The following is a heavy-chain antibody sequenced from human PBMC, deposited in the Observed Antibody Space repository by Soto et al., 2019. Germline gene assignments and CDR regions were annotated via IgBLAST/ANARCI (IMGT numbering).Heavy chain of an antibody. D-gene: IGHD3-3*01. Sequence: GGSLRLSCVASGFTFSTCAMSWVRQAPGKGLEWLSGMSHAGGSIYYADSVKGRVSVSRDNSKNILFLQMNTLRAEDTAVYYCAKGPAVGNYDFWSGYYLDSWGQGTLVTVSS. CDR3: AKGPAVGNYDFWSGYYLDS. CDR1: GFTFSTCA. CDR2: MSHAGGSI. J-gene: IGHJ4*02. V-gene: IGHV3-23*01.